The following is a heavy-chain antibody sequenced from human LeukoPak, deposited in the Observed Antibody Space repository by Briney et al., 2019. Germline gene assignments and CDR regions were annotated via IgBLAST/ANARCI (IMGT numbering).Heavy chain of an antibody. CDR3: ARVQRGEMATFDY. CDR2: ISSTSTYI. CDR1: GFIYSSYS. Sequence: GGSLRLSCAASGFIYSSYSMNWVRHAPGKGLEWVSSISSTSTYIHYADSLKGRFTISRDNARNSLYLQINSLRVEDTAVYYCARVQRGEMATFDYWGQGTLVTVSS. V-gene: IGHV3-21*01. D-gene: IGHD5-24*01. J-gene: IGHJ4*02.